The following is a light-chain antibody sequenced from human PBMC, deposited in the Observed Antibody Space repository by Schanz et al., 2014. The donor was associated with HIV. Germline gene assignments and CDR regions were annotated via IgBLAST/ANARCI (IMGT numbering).Light chain of an antibody. Sequence: EIVLTQSPGTLSLSPGKRATLSCRASQSVSSSLAWYQQKPGQAPRLLIYEASNRATGIPARFSGSGSGTDFTLTISSLQSEDFAVYYCQQYDNWPPLTFGGGTKVEIK. V-gene: IGKV3-11*01. J-gene: IGKJ4*01. CDR1: QSVSSS. CDR2: EAS. CDR3: QQYDNWPPLT.